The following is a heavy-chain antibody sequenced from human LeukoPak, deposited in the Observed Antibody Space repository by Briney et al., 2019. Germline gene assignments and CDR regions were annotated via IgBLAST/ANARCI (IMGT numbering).Heavy chain of an antibody. CDR3: TRDKRLLRVNYYYYGMDV. CDR2: IRSKAYGGTT. CDR1: GLTLGDYA. D-gene: IGHD2-21*02. J-gene: IGHJ6*02. V-gene: IGHV3-49*03. Sequence: GGSLRLTCTASGLTLGDYAMSWFRPAPGEGLEWVGFIRSKAYGGTTEYAASVKGRFTISRDDSKSIAYLQMNSLKTEDTAVYYCTRDKRLLRVNYYYYGMDVWGQGTTVTVSS.